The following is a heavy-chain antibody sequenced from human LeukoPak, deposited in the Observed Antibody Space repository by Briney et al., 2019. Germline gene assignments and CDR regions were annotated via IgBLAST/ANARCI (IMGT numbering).Heavy chain of an antibody. D-gene: IGHD3-10*02. CDR3: AELGITMIGGV. CDR1: GGSFSGYY. J-gene: IGHJ6*04. Sequence: SETLSLTCAVYGGSFSGYYWSWIRQPPGKGLEWIGEINHSGSTNYNPSLKSRVTISVETSKNQFSLKVSSLTAADTAVYYCAELGITMIGGVWGKGTTVTISS. V-gene: IGHV4-34*01. CDR2: INHSGST.